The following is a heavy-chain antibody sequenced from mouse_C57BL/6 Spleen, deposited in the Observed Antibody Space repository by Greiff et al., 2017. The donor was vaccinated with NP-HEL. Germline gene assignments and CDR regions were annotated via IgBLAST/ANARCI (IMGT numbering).Heavy chain of an antibody. CDR3: ARSNYVYAMDY. J-gene: IGHJ4*01. Sequence: QVQLQQSGAELVKPGASVKLSCKASGYTFTSYWMQWVKQRPGQGLEWIGEIDPSDSYTNYNQKFKGKATLTVDTSSSTAYMQLSSLTSEYSAVYYCARSNYVYAMDYWGQGTSVTVSS. V-gene: IGHV1-50*01. CDR1: GYTFTSYW. CDR2: IDPSDSYT. D-gene: IGHD2-5*01.